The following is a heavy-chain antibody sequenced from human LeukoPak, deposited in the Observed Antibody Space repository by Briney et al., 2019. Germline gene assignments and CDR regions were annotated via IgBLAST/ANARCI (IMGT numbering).Heavy chain of an antibody. V-gene: IGHV4-39*07. J-gene: IGHJ4*02. D-gene: IGHD1-26*01. CDR3: ARDRGPSGSYYFDY. CDR1: GGSISSSSYY. CDR2: IYYSGST. Sequence: SETLSLTCTVSGGSISSSSYYWGWIRQPPGKGLEWIGSIYYSGSTYYNPSLKSRVTISVDTSKNQFSLKLSSVTAADTAIYYCARDRGPSGSYYFDYWGQGTLVTVSS.